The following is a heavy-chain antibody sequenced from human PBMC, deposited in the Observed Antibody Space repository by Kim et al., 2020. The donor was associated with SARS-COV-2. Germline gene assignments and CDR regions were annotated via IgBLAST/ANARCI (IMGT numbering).Heavy chain of an antibody. Sequence: SETLSLTCTVSGGSISSGDYYWSWIRQPPGKGLEWIGYIYYSGSTYYNPSLKSRVTISVDTSKNQFSLKLSSVTAADTAVYYCALRVVAAAFYVYWGQGTLVTVSS. CDR3: ALRVVAAAFYVY. CDR1: GGSISSGDYY. CDR2: IYYSGST. D-gene: IGHD2-2*01. J-gene: IGHJ4*02. V-gene: IGHV4-30-4*01.